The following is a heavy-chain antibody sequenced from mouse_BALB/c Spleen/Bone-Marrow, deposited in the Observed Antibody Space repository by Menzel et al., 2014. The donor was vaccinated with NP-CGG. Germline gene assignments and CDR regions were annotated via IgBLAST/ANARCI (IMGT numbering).Heavy chain of an antibody. V-gene: IGHV1-80*01. Sequence: QVQLQQSGAELVRPGSSVKISCKASGYAFCSYWMNWVKQRPGQGLEWIGQIYPGDGDTNYNGKFKGKATLTADKSSSTAYIQLSSLTSEDSAVYFCARMGDYSYYFDYWGQGTTLTVSS. CDR3: ARMGDYSYYFDY. D-gene: IGHD1-1*01. CDR2: IYPGDGDT. J-gene: IGHJ2*01. CDR1: GYAFCSYW.